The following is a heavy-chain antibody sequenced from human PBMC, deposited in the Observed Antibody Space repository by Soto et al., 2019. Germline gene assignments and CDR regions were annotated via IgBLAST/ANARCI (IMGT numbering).Heavy chain of an antibody. CDR3: ARLRIATNNYKWFDP. D-gene: IGHD2-21*01. Sequence: TLSLTCSVSGAALNSGNYYWSWIRQVPGKGLEWIGHIYVTGAVDYNPSLRDRITISQDTSERQFSLNLRLVTAADTAVYYCARLRIATNNYKWFDPWGQGALVTVSS. J-gene: IGHJ5*02. CDR2: IYVTGAV. CDR1: GAALNSGNYY. V-gene: IGHV4-31*03.